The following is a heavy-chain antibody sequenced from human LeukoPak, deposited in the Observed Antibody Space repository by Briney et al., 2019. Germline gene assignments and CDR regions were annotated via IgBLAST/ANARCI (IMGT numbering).Heavy chain of an antibody. CDR2: ISWNGDTK. CDR1: GFTFDDYA. D-gene: IGHD6-13*01. J-gene: IGHJ4*02. CDR3: AKARHWYTWGDY. Sequence: PGRSLRLSCTASGFTFDDYAMHWVRQPPGKGLEWVSAISWNGDTKAYADSVKGRFTISRDNAKNSLYPQMNSLRAEDTAFYYCAKARHWYTWGDYWGQGTLVTVSS. V-gene: IGHV3-9*01.